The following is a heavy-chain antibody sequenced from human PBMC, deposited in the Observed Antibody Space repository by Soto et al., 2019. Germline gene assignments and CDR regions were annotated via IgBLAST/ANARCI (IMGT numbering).Heavy chain of an antibody. D-gene: IGHD2-15*01. V-gene: IGHV5-51*01. CDR3: ARLGGGGSCYSVFCYMDV. Sequence: GESLKISCKGSGYSFTSYWIGWVRQMPGKGLEWMGIIYPGDSDTRYSPSFQGQVTISADKSISTAYLQWSSLKASDTAMYYCARLGGGGSCYSVFCYMDVWGKGTTVTVSS. CDR2: IYPGDSDT. CDR1: GYSFTSYW. J-gene: IGHJ6*03.